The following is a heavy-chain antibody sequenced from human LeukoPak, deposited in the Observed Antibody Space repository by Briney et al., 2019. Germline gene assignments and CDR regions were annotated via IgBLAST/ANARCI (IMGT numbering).Heavy chain of an antibody. CDR2: IRGSGRYK. J-gene: IGHJ3*02. D-gene: IGHD7-27*01. CDR1: GFTFSYFR. Sequence: GGSLRLSCTASGFTFSYFRIHWVRQAPGKGLEWVSSIRGSGRYKFQGDSVKGRFTISRDNAKSSLFLQMNSLRGEDAAVYYCARDLRAGDCDPFDIWGQGKMVTVSS. V-gene: IGHV3-21*01. CDR3: ARDLRAGDCDPFDI.